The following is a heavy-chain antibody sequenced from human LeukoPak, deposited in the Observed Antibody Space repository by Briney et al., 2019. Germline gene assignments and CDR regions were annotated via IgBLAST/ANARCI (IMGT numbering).Heavy chain of an antibody. CDR1: YSGFTFTNYW. CDR3: ARVYPTHAFDI. CDR2: IRQDGSDK. V-gene: IGHV3-7*01. Sequence: GGSLRLSCAASYSGFTFTNYWMNWVRQAPGKGLEWVANIRQDGSDKYYVDSVKGRFTISRDNAKNSLYLQMNSLRAEDTAVYYCARVYPTHAFDIWGQGTMVSVSS. J-gene: IGHJ3*02.